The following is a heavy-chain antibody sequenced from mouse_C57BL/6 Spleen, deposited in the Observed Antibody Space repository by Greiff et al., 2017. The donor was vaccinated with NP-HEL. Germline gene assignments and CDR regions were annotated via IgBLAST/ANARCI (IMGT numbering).Heavy chain of an antibody. V-gene: IGHV1-15*01. CDR1: GYTFTDYE. CDR2: IDPETGGT. J-gene: IGHJ2*01. D-gene: IGHD1-1*01. CDR3: TRSESITTVSFDY. Sequence: QVQLQQSGAELVRPGASVTLSCKASGYTFTDYEMHWVKQTPVHGLEWIGAIDPETGGTAYNQKFKGKAILTADKSSSTAYMELRSLTSEDSAVYYCTRSESITTVSFDYWGQGTTLTVSS.